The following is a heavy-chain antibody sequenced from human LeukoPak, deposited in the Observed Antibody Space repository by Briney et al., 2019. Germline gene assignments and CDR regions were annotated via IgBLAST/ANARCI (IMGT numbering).Heavy chain of an antibody. Sequence: GGSLRLSCAASGFTFSSYSMNWVRQAPGKGLEWVSFISISSTYIYYADAVKGRFTISRDDAKNSLSLQMNSLRAEDTAVYYCARDGIGATTYFYYMDVWGKGTTVTVSS. V-gene: IGHV3-21*01. D-gene: IGHD5-12*01. CDR1: GFTFSSYS. CDR2: ISISSTYI. J-gene: IGHJ6*03. CDR3: ARDGIGATTYFYYMDV.